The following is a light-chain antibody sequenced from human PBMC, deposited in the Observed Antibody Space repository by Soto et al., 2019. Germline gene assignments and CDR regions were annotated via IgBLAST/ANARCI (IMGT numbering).Light chain of an antibody. CDR2: EVS. Sequence: QSALTQPASVSGSPGQSIXISCTGTSSDVGGYNYVSWYQQHPGKAPKLMIYEVSNRPSGVSNRFSGSKSGNTASLTISGLQAEDEADYSCSSFTSTNTLVFGTGTKLTVL. V-gene: IGLV2-14*01. CDR3: SSFTSTNTLV. CDR1: SSDVGGYNY. J-gene: IGLJ1*01.